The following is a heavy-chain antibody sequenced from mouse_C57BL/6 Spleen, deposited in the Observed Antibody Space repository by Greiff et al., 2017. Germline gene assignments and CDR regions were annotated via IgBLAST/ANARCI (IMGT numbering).Heavy chain of an antibody. J-gene: IGHJ4*01. D-gene: IGHD2-1*01. Sequence: QVQLQQPGAELVKPGASVKLSCKASGYTFTSYWMHWVKQRPGQGLEWIGMIHPNSGSTNYNEKFKSKATLTVDKSSRTAYMQLSSLTSEDSAVYYGARSDYYGNYEDAMDYWGQGTSVTVSS. V-gene: IGHV1-64*01. CDR2: IHPNSGST. CDR1: GYTFTSYW. CDR3: ARSDYYGNYEDAMDY.